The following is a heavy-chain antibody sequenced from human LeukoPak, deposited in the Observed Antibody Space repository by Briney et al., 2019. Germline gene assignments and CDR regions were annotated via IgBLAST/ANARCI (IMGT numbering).Heavy chain of an antibody. CDR1: GYTFTGYY. CDR3: ARGSDYDDYFYMDF. Sequence: ASVKVSCKASGYTFTGYYIHWVRQAPGQGLEWMGWINPNNADKTFAQKFQGRVTMTRDTSISTAYMELTRLRSDDTAVYFCARGSDYDDYFYMDFWGKGTTVTVSS. J-gene: IGHJ6*03. V-gene: IGHV1-2*02. CDR2: INPNNADK.